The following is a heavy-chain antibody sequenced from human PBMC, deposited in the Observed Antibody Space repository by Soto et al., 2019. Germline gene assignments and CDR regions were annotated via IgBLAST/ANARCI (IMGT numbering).Heavy chain of an antibody. V-gene: IGHV3-30-3*01. J-gene: IGHJ5*02. Sequence: QAQLVESGGGVVQPGRSLRLSCAASGFSFRSYEMHWVRQAPGKGPEWVAAILHDGSNKYYADSVKGRFTLSRDNSKNTMYLEMNSLRIEDTAVYYCARDLDQVDPWGQGTLVTVSS. D-gene: IGHD2-2*01. CDR2: ILHDGSNK. CDR1: GFSFRSYE. CDR3: ARDLDQVDP.